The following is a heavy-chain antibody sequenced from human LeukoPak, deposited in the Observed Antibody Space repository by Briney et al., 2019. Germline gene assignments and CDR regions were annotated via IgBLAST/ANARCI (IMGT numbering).Heavy chain of an antibody. CDR2: MTTSDGNT. J-gene: IGHJ4*02. Sequence: HPGGSLRLSCAASGFTFSSYTMSWVRQAPGKGLEWVSTMTTSDGNTYYADSVKGRFTVSRDNSKNTLFLQMNSLRAEDTAVYYCAKDGGLWVSAHWGDSWGRGTLVTVSS. CDR3: AKDGGLWVSAHWGDS. CDR1: GFTFSSYT. V-gene: IGHV3-23*01. D-gene: IGHD7-27*01.